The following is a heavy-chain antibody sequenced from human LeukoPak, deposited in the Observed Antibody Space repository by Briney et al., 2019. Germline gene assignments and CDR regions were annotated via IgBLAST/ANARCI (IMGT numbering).Heavy chain of an antibody. CDR2: ISSSSSTI. Sequence: GGSLRLSCAASGFTFSSYSMNWVRQAPGKGLEWVSYISSSSSTIYYADSVKGRFTISRDNAKKSLYLQMNSLRAEDTAVYYCAREHDYSGYYYGVSYYFDYWGQGTLVTVSS. V-gene: IGHV3-48*01. J-gene: IGHJ4*02. CDR3: AREHDYSGYYYGVSYYFDY. CDR1: GFTFSSYS. D-gene: IGHD3-22*01.